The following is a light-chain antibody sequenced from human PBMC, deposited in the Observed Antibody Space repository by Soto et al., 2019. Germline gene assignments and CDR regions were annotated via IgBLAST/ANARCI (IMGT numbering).Light chain of an antibody. Sequence: DIVLTQSPATLALSPGERDTLSCRASQSVISYLAWYQQKPGQAPRLLIYDASNRATGIPARFSGSGSGPDFTLTISSLETEDFAVYYCPQRSNWPLMYTFGQGTKLEIK. V-gene: IGKV3-11*01. J-gene: IGKJ2*01. CDR2: DAS. CDR3: PQRSNWPLMYT. CDR1: QSVISY.